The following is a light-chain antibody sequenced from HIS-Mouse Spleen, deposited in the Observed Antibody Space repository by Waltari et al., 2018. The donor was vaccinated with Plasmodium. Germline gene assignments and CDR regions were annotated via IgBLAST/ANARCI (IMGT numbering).Light chain of an antibody. J-gene: IGLJ3*02. Sequence: SYELTQPPSVSVSPGQTARITCSGDALQKKYAYWYQKKSGQAPVLVIYEDSKRPSGIPGRCAGSSSGTMATLTISGAQVEDEADYYCYSTDSSGNHRVFGGGTKLTVL. CDR2: EDS. CDR1: ALQKKY. V-gene: IGLV3-10*01. CDR3: YSTDSSGNHRV.